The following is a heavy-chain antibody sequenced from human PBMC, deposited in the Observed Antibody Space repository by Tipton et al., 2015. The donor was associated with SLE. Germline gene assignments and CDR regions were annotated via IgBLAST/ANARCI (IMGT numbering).Heavy chain of an antibody. Sequence: LRLSCTVSGDSIGKTVYYWAWIRQSPGGGLEWIGSIYDNGSPYYSPSLKSRVTILADRSKNQFSLKLNSVTAADTAVYFCASGPALLSDSWGQGILVTVSS. CDR2: IYDNGSP. J-gene: IGHJ4*02. CDR1: GDSIGKTVYY. CDR3: ASGPALLSDS. V-gene: IGHV4-39*01. D-gene: IGHD2-15*01.